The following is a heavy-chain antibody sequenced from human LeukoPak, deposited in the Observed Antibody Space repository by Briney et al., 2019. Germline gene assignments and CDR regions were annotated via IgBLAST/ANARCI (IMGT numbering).Heavy chain of an antibody. CDR1: GYSISSGYY. D-gene: IGHD6-19*01. CDR2: TFHTGNT. J-gene: IGHJ4*02. Sequence: SETLSLTCGVSGYSISSGYYWGWIRQPPGKGLEWIGSTFHTGNTYYNPSLKSRVTMSVDTSKNQFSLKLSSVTAADTAVYYCARDGGVAVSGPPGYWGQGTLVTVSS. V-gene: IGHV4-38-2*02. CDR3: ARDGGVAVSGPPGY.